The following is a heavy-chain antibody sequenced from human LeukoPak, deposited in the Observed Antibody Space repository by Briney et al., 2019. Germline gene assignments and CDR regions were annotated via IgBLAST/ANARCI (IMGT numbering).Heavy chain of an antibody. V-gene: IGHV5-51*01. J-gene: IGHJ6*02. CDR3: ARQGADVGMDV. CDR2: IYPADSDS. CDR1: GYSVTRYW. Sequence: WESLKISRKGSGYSVTRYWIGLVPQIPGKGPELMAIIYPADSDSRYRPSFQGQVTISADRSISTAYLQWSSVKASDTAMYDCARQGADVGMDVWGQGTTVTVSS.